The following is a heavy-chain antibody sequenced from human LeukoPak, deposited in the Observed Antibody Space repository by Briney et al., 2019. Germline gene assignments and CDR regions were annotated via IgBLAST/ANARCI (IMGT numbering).Heavy chain of an antibody. CDR3: ARRVVESAASPERNWFDP. V-gene: IGHV4-59*08. Sequence: TCDFAGGSPSSYSWNCLRQPPRKGLDSIGPIYCSGSTNYNPSLKSRATISVDTSKNQFSLKLSSVTAADTAVYYCARRVVESAASPERNWFDPWGQGTLVTVSP. D-gene: IGHD6-13*01. CDR1: GGSPSSYS. CDR2: IYCSGST. J-gene: IGHJ5*02.